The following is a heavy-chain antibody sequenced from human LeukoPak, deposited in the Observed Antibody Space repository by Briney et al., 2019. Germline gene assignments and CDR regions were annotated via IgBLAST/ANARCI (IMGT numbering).Heavy chain of an antibody. CDR1: GFTFSSYA. CDR2: ISGGGGST. V-gene: IGHV3-23*01. D-gene: IGHD5-18*01. Sequence: GGSLRLSCAASGFTFSSYAMSWVRQAPRKGLEWVSAISGGGGSTYYADSVKGRFTISRDNSKNTLYLQMNSLRAEDTAVYYCAKELQLWFSHWFDPWGQGTLVTVSS. J-gene: IGHJ5*02. CDR3: AKELQLWFSHWFDP.